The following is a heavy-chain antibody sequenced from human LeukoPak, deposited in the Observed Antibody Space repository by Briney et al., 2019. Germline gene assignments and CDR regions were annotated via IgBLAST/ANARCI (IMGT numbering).Heavy chain of an antibody. CDR2: IYYSGST. V-gene: IGHV4-59*08. D-gene: IGHD6-19*01. J-gene: IGHJ2*01. Sequence: SETLSLTCTVSGGSISSYYWSWIRQPPGKGLEWIGYIYYSGSTNYNPSLKSRVTISVDTSKNQFSLKLSSVTAADTAVYYCARYSSFQVWYFDLWGRGTLVTVSS. CDR3: ARYSSFQVWYFDL. CDR1: GGSISSYY.